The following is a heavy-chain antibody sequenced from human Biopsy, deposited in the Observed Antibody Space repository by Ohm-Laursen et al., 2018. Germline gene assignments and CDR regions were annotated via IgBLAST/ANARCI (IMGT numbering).Heavy chain of an antibody. J-gene: IGHJ4*02. V-gene: IGHV1-18*01. Sequence: GASVKASCKASGYTFTNSGISWVRQAPGQGVEWMGWVRPYNGDTDYAQKLQGRVTMTTDTSTSTAYMDLRSLRSDDTAVYYCARDRWPHVTLLGLVVFDFWGQGTLVIVSS. D-gene: IGHD3-3*01. CDR1: GYTFTNSG. CDR3: ARDRWPHVTLLGLVVFDF. CDR2: VRPYNGDT.